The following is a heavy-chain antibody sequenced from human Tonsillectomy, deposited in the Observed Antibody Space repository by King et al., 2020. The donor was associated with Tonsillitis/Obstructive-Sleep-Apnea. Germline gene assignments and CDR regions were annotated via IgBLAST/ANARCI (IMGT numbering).Heavy chain of an antibody. Sequence: EVQLVESGGGLVQPGGSLRLSCTASGFTFSRYAMTWVRQAPGKGLEWVSTLSGTSRSTYYADSVKGRFTIARDNSKNTLYLQMNSLRAEDTAVYYCAKTGAVAGSDDAFDIWGQGTMVTVSS. V-gene: IGHV3-23*04. CDR1: GFTFSRYA. D-gene: IGHD6-19*01. CDR3: AKTGAVAGSDDAFDI. J-gene: IGHJ3*02. CDR2: LSGTSRST.